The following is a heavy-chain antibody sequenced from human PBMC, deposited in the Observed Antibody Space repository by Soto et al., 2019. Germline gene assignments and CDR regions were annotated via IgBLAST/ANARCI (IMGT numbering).Heavy chain of an antibody. CDR1: GESFSGYY. Sequence: QVQLQQWGAGLLKPSETLSLTCAVYGESFSGYYWSWVRQTPSEGLEWIGEISHSGSANYSPSRKSRASLSLDTPKNQFSLKLKSVTAADTGVYYCARGTYHYDDGGRIRRGYFDFWGQGTLVTVSS. CDR3: ARGTYHYDDGGRIRRGYFDF. CDR2: ISHSGSA. J-gene: IGHJ4*02. V-gene: IGHV4-34*01. D-gene: IGHD3-22*01.